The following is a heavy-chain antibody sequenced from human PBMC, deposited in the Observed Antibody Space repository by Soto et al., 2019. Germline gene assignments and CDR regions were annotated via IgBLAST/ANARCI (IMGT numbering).Heavy chain of an antibody. V-gene: IGHV3-7*05. CDR2: IKQDESEK. CDR1: GFTFSSHW. CDR3: ARLSGQERDTGYCLFDS. Sequence: EVQLVQSGGGLVQPGGSLRLSCAASGFTFSSHWMTWVRQGPGKGLEWVANIKQDESEKYYVDSVKGRFTISRDNAKDSLYLQMNSLRDEDTAVYYCARLSGQERDTGYCLFDSWGPGALVIVS. J-gene: IGHJ4*02. D-gene: IGHD3-9*01.